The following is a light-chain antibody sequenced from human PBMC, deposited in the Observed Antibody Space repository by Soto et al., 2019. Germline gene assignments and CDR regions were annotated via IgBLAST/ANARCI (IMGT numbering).Light chain of an antibody. CDR3: QQRRTGPPLS. CDR2: DAS. CDR1: QSVSNF. V-gene: IGKV3-11*01. J-gene: IGKJ4*01. Sequence: EIVLTQSPATLSLSPGERATLSCRASQSVSNFLAWYQQKPGQAPRLLIYDASTRATGIPARFSGSGSGTDFALTISSLEPEDFAVYYCQQRRTGPPLSCGGATKVEIK.